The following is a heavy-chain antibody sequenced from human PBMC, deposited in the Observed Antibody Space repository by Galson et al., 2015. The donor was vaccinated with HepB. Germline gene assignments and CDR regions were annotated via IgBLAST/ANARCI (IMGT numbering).Heavy chain of an antibody. CDR3: AVNTVTTNSYYYYYYMDV. V-gene: IGHV4-31*03. CDR1: GGSISSGGYY. CDR2: IYYSGST. J-gene: IGHJ6*03. Sequence: TLSLTCTVSGGSISSGGYYWSWIRQHPGKGLEWIGYIYYSGSTYYNPSLKSRVTISIDTSKNQFSLKLSSVTAADTAVYYCAVNTVTTNSYYYYYYMDVWGKGTTVTVSS. D-gene: IGHD4-17*01.